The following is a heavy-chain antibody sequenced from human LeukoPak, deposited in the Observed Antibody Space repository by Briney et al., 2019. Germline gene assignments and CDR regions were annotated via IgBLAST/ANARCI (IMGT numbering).Heavy chain of an antibody. CDR3: AKDADRYCSSTSCHSPFDY. CDR2: ISYDGSNE. J-gene: IGHJ4*02. CDR1: GFTFSSYG. Sequence: GGSLRLSCAASGFTFSSYGMHWVRQAPGKGLEWVAVISYDGSNEYYADSVKGRFTISRDNPKNTLYLQMNSLRAEDTAVYYCAKDADRYCSSTSCHSPFDYWGQGTLVTVSS. D-gene: IGHD2-2*01. V-gene: IGHV3-30*18.